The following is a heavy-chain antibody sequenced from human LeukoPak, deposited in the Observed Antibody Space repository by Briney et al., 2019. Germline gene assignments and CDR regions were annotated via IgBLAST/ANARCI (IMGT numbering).Heavy chain of an antibody. CDR2: IHPDDSDT. V-gene: IGHV5-51*01. Sequence: GESLKISCKASEYTFTTSWIGWVRQMSGKGLELIGIIHPDDSDTRYNPSFEGQVTISADKSISTAYLQWSSLRASDSAIYYCARLGVGYLSYFDHWGQGTLVTVSS. J-gene: IGHJ4*02. CDR3: ARLGVGYLSYFDH. D-gene: IGHD3-22*01. CDR1: EYTFTTSW.